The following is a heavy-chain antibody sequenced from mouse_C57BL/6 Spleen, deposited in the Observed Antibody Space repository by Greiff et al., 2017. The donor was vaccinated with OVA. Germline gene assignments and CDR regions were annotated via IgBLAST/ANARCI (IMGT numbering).Heavy chain of an antibody. CDR1: GFNIKDDY. CDR2: IDPENGDT. V-gene: IGHV14-4*01. D-gene: IGHD2-2*01. Sequence: VQLQQSGAELVRPGASVKLSCTASGFNIKDDYMHWVKQRPEQGLEWIGWIDPENGDTEYASKFQGKATITADTSSNTAYLQLSSLTSEDTAVYYCTTGGYDGIDWYFDVWGTGTTVTVSS. J-gene: IGHJ1*03. CDR3: TTGGYDGIDWYFDV.